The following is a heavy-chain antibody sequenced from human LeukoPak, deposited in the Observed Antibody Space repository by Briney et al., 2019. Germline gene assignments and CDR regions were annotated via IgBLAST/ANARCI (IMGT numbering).Heavy chain of an antibody. J-gene: IGHJ5*02. CDR2: IYYSGST. CDR3: ARQVAAAGWFDP. Sequence: SETLSLTCTVSGGSISSSSYYWGWIRQPPGKGLEWIGSIYYSGSTYYNPSLKSRVTISVDTSKNQFSLKPSSVTAADTAVYYCARQVAAAGWFDPWGQGTLVTVSS. V-gene: IGHV4-39*01. CDR1: GGSISSSSYY. D-gene: IGHD6-13*01.